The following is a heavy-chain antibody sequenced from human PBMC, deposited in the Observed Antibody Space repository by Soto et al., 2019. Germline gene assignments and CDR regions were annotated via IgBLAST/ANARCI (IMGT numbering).Heavy chain of an antibody. Sequence: EVQLVESGGGLVQRGGSLRLSCAASGLTFSTNPMSWVRQAPGKGLEWVSVIYTGGGTHYADSVKGRFTISRDNSKNTVNLQMNSLRPEDTAVYYCAIDGSGHWGQGTLVTVSS. J-gene: IGHJ4*02. V-gene: IGHV3-66*01. CDR1: GLTFSTNP. CDR3: AIDGSGH. CDR2: IYTGGGT.